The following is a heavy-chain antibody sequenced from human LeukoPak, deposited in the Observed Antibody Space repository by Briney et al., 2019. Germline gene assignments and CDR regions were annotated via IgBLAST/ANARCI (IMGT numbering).Heavy chain of an antibody. CDR2: IWYDGSNK. V-gene: IGHV3-33*01. Sequence: GGSPRLSCAASGFTFSSYGMHWVRQAPGKGLEWVAVIWYDGSNKYYADSVKGRFTISRDNSKNTLYLQMNSLRAEDTAVYYCARPQMMTDDYFDYWGQGTLVTVSS. J-gene: IGHJ4*02. CDR3: ARPQMMTDDYFDY. D-gene: IGHD3-16*01. CDR1: GFTFSSYG.